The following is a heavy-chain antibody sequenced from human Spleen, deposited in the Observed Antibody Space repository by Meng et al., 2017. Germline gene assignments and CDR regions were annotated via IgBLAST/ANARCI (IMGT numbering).Heavy chain of an antibody. Sequence: GGSLRLSCAASGFTFDDYAMHWVRQAPGKGLEWVSGISWNSGSIGYADSVKGRFTISRDNSKNSLYLQMNSLRAEDTAVYYCARDRGGYSSGWYPFDYWGQGTLVTVSS. CDR2: ISWNSGSI. CDR1: GFTFDDYA. J-gene: IGHJ4*02. CDR3: ARDRGGYSSGWYPFDY. V-gene: IGHV3-9*01. D-gene: IGHD6-19*01.